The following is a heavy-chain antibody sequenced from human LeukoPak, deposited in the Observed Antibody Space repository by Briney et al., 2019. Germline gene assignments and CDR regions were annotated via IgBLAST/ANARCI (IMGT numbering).Heavy chain of an antibody. CDR2: INHSGST. CDR1: GGSFSGYY. CDR3: ARGHFYDYIWGSYRPDAFDI. V-gene: IGHV4-34*01. J-gene: IGHJ3*02. Sequence: SETLSLTCAVYGGSFSGYYWSWIRQPPGEGLEWIGEINHSGSTNYNPSLKSRVTISVDTSKNQFSLKLSSVTAADTAVYYCARGHFYDYIWGSYRPDAFDIWGQGTMDTVSS. D-gene: IGHD3-16*02.